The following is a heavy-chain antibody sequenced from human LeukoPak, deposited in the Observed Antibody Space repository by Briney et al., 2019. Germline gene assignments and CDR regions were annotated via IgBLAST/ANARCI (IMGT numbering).Heavy chain of an antibody. J-gene: IGHJ6*04. V-gene: IGHV4-34*01. CDR1: GFSFSGYY. CDR3: ARAPRLPTYCSSTSCYGRYGMDV. CDR2: INHSGRT. Sequence: SETLSLTCAVYGFSFSGYYWSWLRQPPGKGLEWLGEINHSGRTNYNPSLKRRVTISVATSKNPFSLKLSSVTAADTAVYYCARAPRLPTYCSSTSCYGRYGMDVWGKGTTVTVSS. D-gene: IGHD2-2*01.